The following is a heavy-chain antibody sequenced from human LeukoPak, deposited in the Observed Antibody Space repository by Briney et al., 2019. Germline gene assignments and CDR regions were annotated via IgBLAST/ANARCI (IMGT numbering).Heavy chain of an antibody. Sequence: GESLKISCKASGYSFTTDWIGWVRQMPGKGLQWMGIIQPGDSDTTYSPSFQGQVTISAGKSISTAYLQWSSVKASDTAMYYCARSFTNAFDMWGQGTMVIVSS. D-gene: IGHD3-16*02. CDR2: IQPGDSDT. J-gene: IGHJ3*02. V-gene: IGHV5-51*01. CDR3: ARSFTNAFDM. CDR1: GYSFTTDW.